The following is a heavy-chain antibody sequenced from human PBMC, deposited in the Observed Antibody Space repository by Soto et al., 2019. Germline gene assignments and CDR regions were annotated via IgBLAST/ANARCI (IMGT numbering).Heavy chain of an antibody. CDR3: ARGRFPMLPDY. Sequence: SETLSLTCTVSGDSISSFYWSWFRQPPGKGLEWIGYIYSSGSTNYNPSLKSRVTISVDTSKNQFSLKLNSVTAADTAVYYCARGRFPMLPDYWGQGALVTVSS. D-gene: IGHD2-15*01. CDR2: IYSSGST. V-gene: IGHV4-59*01. J-gene: IGHJ4*02. CDR1: GDSISSFY.